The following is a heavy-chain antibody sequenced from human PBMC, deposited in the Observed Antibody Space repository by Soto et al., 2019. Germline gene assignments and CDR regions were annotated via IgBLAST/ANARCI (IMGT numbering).Heavy chain of an antibody. CDR1: GGSISSGGYS. CDR2: IYHSGST. Sequence: SETLSLTCAVTGGSISSGGYSWSWIRQPPGKGLEWIGYIYHSGSTYYNPSLKSRVTISVDRSKNQFSLKLSSVTAADTAVYYCARVPGPWGQGNLVTVSS. CDR3: ARVPGP. J-gene: IGHJ5*02. V-gene: IGHV4-30-2*01.